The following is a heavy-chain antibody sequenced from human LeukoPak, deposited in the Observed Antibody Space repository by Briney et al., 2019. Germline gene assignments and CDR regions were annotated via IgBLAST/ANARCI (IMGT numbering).Heavy chain of an antibody. CDR2: ISWDGGST. D-gene: IGHD3-22*01. J-gene: IGHJ5*02. V-gene: IGHV3-43*01. Sequence: PGGSPRLSCAASGFTFDDYTMHWVRQAPGKGLEWVSLISWDGGSTYYADSVKGRFTISRDNSKNSLYLQMNSLRAEDTAVYYCAREVHTMIVVENNWFDPWGQGTLVTVSS. CDR1: GFTFDDYT. CDR3: AREVHTMIVVENNWFDP.